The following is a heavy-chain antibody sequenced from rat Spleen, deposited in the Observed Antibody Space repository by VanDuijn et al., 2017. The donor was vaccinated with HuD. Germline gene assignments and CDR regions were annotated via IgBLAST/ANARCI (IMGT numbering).Heavy chain of an antibody. V-gene: IGHV5S13*01. CDR3: ARHDRYGGYDY. CDR1: GFTFSDYA. J-gene: IGHJ2*01. Sequence: EVQLVESGGGLVQPGNSLKLSCAASGFTFSDYAMAWVRQSPKKGLEWVASISTGGGNTYYRDSVNGRFTISRNNAKNTLYLQMDSLRSEDTATYYCARHDRYGGYDYWGLGVMVTVSS. D-gene: IGHD1-11*01. CDR2: ISTGGGNT.